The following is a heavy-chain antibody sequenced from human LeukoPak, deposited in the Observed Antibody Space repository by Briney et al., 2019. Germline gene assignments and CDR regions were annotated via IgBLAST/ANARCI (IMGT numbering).Heavy chain of an antibody. CDR1: GFIFSSYA. CDR2: IRYDGSNE. Sequence: GGSLRLSCAASGFIFSSYAMHWVRQAPGKGLEWVAFIRYDGSNEYYADSVKGRFTISRDDSKNTLYVQMNSLRTEDTAVYYCARGKSSYYYDSSGYSPSDYWGQGTLVTVSS. CDR3: ARGKSSYYYDSSGYSPSDY. J-gene: IGHJ4*02. D-gene: IGHD3-22*01. V-gene: IGHV3-30*02.